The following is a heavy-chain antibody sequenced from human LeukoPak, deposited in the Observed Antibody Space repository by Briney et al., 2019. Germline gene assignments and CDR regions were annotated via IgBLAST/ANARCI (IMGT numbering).Heavy chain of an antibody. J-gene: IGHJ6*02. Sequence: PGGSLRLSCAASGFTFTSYSMNWVRQAPGKGLEWVSTISGGGGSTYYADSVKGRFTISRDNSKNTLYLQVNSLRAEDTAVYYCAKVVVTATNIYYYYGMDVWGQGTTVTVSS. CDR2: ISGGGGST. D-gene: IGHD2-21*02. CDR1: GFTFTSYS. V-gene: IGHV3-23*01. CDR3: AKVVVTATNIYYYYGMDV.